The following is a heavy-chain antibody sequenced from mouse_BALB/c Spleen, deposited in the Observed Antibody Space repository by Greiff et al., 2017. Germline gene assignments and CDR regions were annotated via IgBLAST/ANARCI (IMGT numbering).Heavy chain of an antibody. CDR3: ASGEITTDY. V-gene: IGHV14-3*02. CDR1: GFNIKDTY. Sequence: EVMLVESGAELVKPGASVKLSCTASGFNIKDTYMHWVKQRPEQGLEWIGRIDPANGNTKYDPKFQGKATITADTSSNTAYLQLSSLTSEDTAVYYCASGEITTDYWGQGTTLTVSS. CDR2: IDPANGNT. D-gene: IGHD2-4*01. J-gene: IGHJ2*01.